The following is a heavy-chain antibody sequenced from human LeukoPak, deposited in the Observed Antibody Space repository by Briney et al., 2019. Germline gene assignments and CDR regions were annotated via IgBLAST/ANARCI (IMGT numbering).Heavy chain of an antibody. CDR3: AKSPAAAGQFDY. Sequence: GGSLRLSCAASGFTVSRSYMSWVRQAPGKGLEWVSSMYDGGTTHHADSVKGRFTISRDNSKNTLYLQMDNLRAEDTAVYYCAKSPAAAGQFDYWGQGTLVTVSS. CDR2: MYDGGTT. J-gene: IGHJ4*02. D-gene: IGHD6-13*01. V-gene: IGHV3-53*01. CDR1: GFTVSRSY.